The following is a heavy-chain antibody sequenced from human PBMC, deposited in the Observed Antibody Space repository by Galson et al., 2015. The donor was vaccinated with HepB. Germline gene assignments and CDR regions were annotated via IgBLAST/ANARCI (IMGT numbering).Heavy chain of an antibody. V-gene: IGHV1-2*02. CDR2: ITPNSEGT. J-gene: IGHJ4*02. D-gene: IGHD4-17*01. CDR3: ASDYGDPPVY. CDR1: GYTFTGYY. Sequence: SVKVSCKASGYTFTGYYLHWVRQAPGHGLEWMGCITPNSEGTKYAQQFQGRVSMTRDTSISTAYMELTSLRSDDTAMYYCASDYGDPPVYWGQGTLITVSS.